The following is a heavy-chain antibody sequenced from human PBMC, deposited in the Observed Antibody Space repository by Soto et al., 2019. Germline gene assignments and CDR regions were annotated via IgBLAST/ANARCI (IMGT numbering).Heavy chain of an antibody. CDR3: ARMATSGTLNWFDP. V-gene: IGHV1-8*01. J-gene: IGHJ5*02. CDR1: GYTFTNYD. CDR2: MNPNSANT. Sequence: ASVKVSCKASGYTFTNYDIGWVRQATGQGLEWMGWMNPNSANTGYAQKFQGRVSMTRDTSINTAYMELSSLRSEDTAIYYCARMATSGTLNWFDPWGQGTLVTVPS. D-gene: IGHD1-26*01.